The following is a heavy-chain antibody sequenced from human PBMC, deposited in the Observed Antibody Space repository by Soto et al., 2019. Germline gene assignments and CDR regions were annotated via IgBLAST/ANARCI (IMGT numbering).Heavy chain of an antibody. D-gene: IGHD3-22*01. CDR2: ISYDGSNK. V-gene: IGHV3-30*18. J-gene: IGHJ4*02. Sequence: QPGGSLRLSCAASGFTFSSYGMHWVRQAPGKGLEWVAVISYDGSNKYYADSVKGRFTISRDNSKNTLYLQMNSLRAEDTAVYYCAKAPLIPPDSSGYYLDYWGQGTLVTVSS. CDR1: GFTFSSYG. CDR3: AKAPLIPPDSSGYYLDY.